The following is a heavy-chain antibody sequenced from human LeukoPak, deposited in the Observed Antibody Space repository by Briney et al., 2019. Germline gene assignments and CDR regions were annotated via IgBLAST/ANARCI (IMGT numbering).Heavy chain of an antibody. CDR2: ISWNSGSI. V-gene: IGHV3-9*02. J-gene: IGHJ6*02. CDR3: AKDGMDV. Sequence: ARSLTLSCAASAFTSDDYAMHWVRPAPENGLEWVSGISWNSGSIGHADSVKGRFTISRDNAKNSLYLQMNSLRAEDTALYYCAKDGMDVWGQGTTVTVSS. CDR1: AFTSDDYA.